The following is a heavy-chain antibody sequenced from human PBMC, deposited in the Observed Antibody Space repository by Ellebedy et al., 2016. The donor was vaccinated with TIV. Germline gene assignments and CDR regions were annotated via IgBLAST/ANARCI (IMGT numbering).Heavy chain of an antibody. V-gene: IGHV1-46*04. D-gene: IGHD6-19*01. CDR2: IDPRVGST. J-gene: IGHJ4*02. CDR1: GYSFTKYY. Sequence: ASVKVSCKASGYSFTKYYLHWVRQAPGQGLEWVGVIDPRVGSTASAQKLQGRFTLTRDTSTSTAYMELSSLRYEDTAVYYCATFSGSSGSFDYWGRGTLVTVSS. CDR3: ATFSGSSGSFDY.